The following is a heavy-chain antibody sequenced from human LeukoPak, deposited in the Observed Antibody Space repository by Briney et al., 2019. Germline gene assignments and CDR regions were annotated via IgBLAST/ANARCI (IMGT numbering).Heavy chain of an antibody. CDR1: GFTFSDYC. D-gene: IGHD2-15*01. CDR3: ARLRVVVAATPKYFDY. J-gene: IGHJ4*02. CDR2: ISSSTSTI. Sequence: PGGSLRLSCAASGFTFSDYCMSWIRQAPGKGLEWISYISSSTSTIYYADSVKGRFSISRDNAKDSLYLQMNSLRAEDTAVYYCARLRVVVAATPKYFDYWGQGTLVTVSS. V-gene: IGHV3-11*04.